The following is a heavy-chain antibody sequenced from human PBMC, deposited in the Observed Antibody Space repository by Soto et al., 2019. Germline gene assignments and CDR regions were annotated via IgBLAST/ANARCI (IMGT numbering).Heavy chain of an antibody. D-gene: IGHD3-10*01. CDR1: GGSIVGLC. V-gene: IGHV4-59*11. J-gene: IGHJ6*02. CDR3: ARIIELHYCSFGLDV. CDR2: IYYNGNT. Sequence: EPQSLRSTVLGGSIVGLCGRWIRQTRGKWLEWIGHIYYNGNTNYNHPLKSRVTISVDTSKNQFSLTLTSVTAADTAVYYCARIIELHYCSFGLDVWGQGTTGTVSS.